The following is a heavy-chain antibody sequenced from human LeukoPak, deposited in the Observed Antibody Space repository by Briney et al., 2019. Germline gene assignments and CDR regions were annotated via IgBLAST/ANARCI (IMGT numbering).Heavy chain of an antibody. CDR2: IWSDGNKK. D-gene: IGHD4-11*01. CDR3: ATERSTLTTGSIDY. J-gene: IGHJ4*02. Sequence: GGSLRLSCAASGLTFSRYGMHWVRQAPGKGLEWVAVIWSDGNKKFYTDSVKGRFTISRDNSKSTLYLEMYSLRAEDTAVYYCATERSTLTTGSIDYWGQGTQVTVAS. CDR1: GLTFSRYG. V-gene: IGHV3-33*04.